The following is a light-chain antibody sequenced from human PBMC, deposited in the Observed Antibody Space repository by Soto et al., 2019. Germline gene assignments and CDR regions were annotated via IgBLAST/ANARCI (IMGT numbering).Light chain of an antibody. Sequence: EIVLTQSPGTLSLSPGERATLSFRASQSVSSYLAWYQQKPGQAPRLLIYDASNRATGIPARFSGSGSGTDFTLTITSLEPEDFAVYYCQHRSNWLAFGGGTKVDIK. CDR3: QHRSNWLA. V-gene: IGKV3-11*01. CDR1: QSVSSY. CDR2: DAS. J-gene: IGKJ4*01.